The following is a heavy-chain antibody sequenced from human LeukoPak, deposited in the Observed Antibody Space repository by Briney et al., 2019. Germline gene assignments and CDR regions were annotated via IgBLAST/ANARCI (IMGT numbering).Heavy chain of an antibody. CDR3: AKGTKPVMTIPDY. CDR1: GFTFSSFA. Sequence: GGSLRLSCAASGFTFSSFAMSWVRQAPGKGLEWISVISASGGSTYYADSVKGRFTISRDNSKNTLHLQMNSLRAEDTAMYYCAKGTKPVMTIPDYWGQGILVTVSS. J-gene: IGHJ4*02. V-gene: IGHV3-23*01. D-gene: IGHD1/OR15-1a*01. CDR2: ISASGGST.